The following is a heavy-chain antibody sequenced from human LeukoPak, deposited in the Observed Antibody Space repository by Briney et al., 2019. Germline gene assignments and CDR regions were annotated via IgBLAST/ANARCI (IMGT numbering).Heavy chain of an antibody. V-gene: IGHV1-24*01. Sequence: ASVKVSCKVSGNTLTDLSIHWVRQAPDKGLDWMGGFDPEDAEVIYAEKFQDRVTMTEDPSTDTAYLELSSLRSEDTAVYYCAAEGQWSLVHYFNSWGQGTVVTVSS. CDR2: FDPEDAEV. CDR3: AAEGQWSLVHYFNS. J-gene: IGHJ4*02. CDR1: GNTLTDLS. D-gene: IGHD2-15*01.